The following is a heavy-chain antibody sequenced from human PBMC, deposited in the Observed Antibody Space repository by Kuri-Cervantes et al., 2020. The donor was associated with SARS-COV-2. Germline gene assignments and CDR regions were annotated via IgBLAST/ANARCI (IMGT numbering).Heavy chain of an antibody. CDR3: SRGGVVVPYVFHY. J-gene: IGHJ4*02. Sequence: GGSLRLSCTASGFTLGDYALSWFRQAPGKGLEWVGFIRSKPYGGTTEYAASVKGRFTISRDDSESIAYLQMNSLKTEDTGVYYCSRGGVVVPYVFHYWGQGTLVTVSS. CDR1: GFTLGDYA. V-gene: IGHV3-49*03. D-gene: IGHD2-2*01. CDR2: IRSKPYGGTT.